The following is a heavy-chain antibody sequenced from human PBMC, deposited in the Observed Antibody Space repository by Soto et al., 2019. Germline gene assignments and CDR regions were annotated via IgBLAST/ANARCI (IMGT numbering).Heavy chain of an antibody. CDR3: ARHGAAIWLGY. V-gene: IGHV5-10-1*01. CDR2: IDPSDSYI. D-gene: IGHD6-19*01. CDR1: GYTFSGHW. Sequence: PGESLKISCNTSGYTFSGHWISWARQVPGKGLQWMGNIDPSDSYINYNPAFRGHVTFSVDKSNSTAYLHWRSLGPSDTAIYYCARHGAAIWLGYWGQGTLVTVSS. J-gene: IGHJ4*02.